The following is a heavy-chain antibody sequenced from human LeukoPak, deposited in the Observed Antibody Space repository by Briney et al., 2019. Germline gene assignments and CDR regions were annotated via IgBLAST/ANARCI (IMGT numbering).Heavy chain of an antibody. Sequence: PGGSLRLSCAASGFTFSDYMSWIRQAPGKGLEWVSYISSSGSTIYYADSVKGRFTISRDNAKNSLYLQMNSLRAEDTAVYYCARGAHYYGSGSQFDYWGQGTLVTVSS. CDR1: GFTFSDY. CDR3: ARGAHYYGSGSQFDY. V-gene: IGHV3-11*04. J-gene: IGHJ4*02. D-gene: IGHD3-10*01. CDR2: ISSSGSTI.